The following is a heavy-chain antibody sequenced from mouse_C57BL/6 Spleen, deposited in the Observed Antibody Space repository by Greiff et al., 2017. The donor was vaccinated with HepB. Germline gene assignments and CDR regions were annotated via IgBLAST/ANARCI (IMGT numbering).Heavy chain of an antibody. CDR2: INPNNGGT. CDR1: GYTFTDYN. V-gene: IGHV1-22*01. D-gene: IGHD1-2*01. Sequence: EVQLQQSGPELVKPGASVKMSCKASGYTFTDYNMHWVKQSHGKSLEWIGYINPNNGGTSYNQKFKGKATLTVNKSSSTAYMELRSLTSEDSAVYYCASSLLGNWYFDVWGTVTTVTVSS. CDR3: ASSLLGNWYFDV. J-gene: IGHJ1*03.